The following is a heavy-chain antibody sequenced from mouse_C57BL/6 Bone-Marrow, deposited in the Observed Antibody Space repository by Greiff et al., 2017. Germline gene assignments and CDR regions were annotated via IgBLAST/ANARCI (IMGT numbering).Heavy chain of an antibody. V-gene: IGHV1-39*01. J-gene: IGHJ4*01. CDR3: FITTDYAMDY. CDR2: INPNYGTT. Sequence: EVQLQQSGPELVKPGASVKISCKASGYSFTDYNMNWVKQSNGKSLEWIGVINPNYGTTSYNQKFKGNATLTVDQSSSTAYMQLNSLTSEDSAVYYSFITTDYAMDYWGQGTSVTVSS. CDR1: GYSFTDYN. D-gene: IGHD1-1*01.